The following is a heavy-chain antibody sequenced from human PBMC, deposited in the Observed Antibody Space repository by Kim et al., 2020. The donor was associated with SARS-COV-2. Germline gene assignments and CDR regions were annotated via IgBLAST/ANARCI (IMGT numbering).Heavy chain of an antibody. J-gene: IGHJ4*02. V-gene: IGHV3-43D*03. Sequence: GGSLRLSCAASGFTFDDYAMHWVRQAPGKGLEWVSLISWDSGSTYYADSVKGRFTISRDNSKNSLYLQMNSLRAEDTALYYCAKEGAAGSALDYWGQGTLVTVSS. CDR2: ISWDSGST. CDR1: GFTFDDYA. CDR3: AKEGAAGSALDY. D-gene: IGHD6-13*01.